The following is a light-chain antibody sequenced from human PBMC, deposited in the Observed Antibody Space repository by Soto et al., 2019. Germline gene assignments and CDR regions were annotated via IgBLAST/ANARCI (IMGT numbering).Light chain of an antibody. CDR1: SGHNSYA. V-gene: IGLV4-69*01. Sequence: QAVLTQPPSASASLGASVKLTCTLSSGHNSYAIAWHQQQPEQGPRYLMKLNSDGSHSKGDGIPDRFSGSSGGAARYLTISRLESEDEADYCCQTWSSDIRVFGGGTKLTVL. CDR3: QTWSSDIRV. J-gene: IGLJ3*02. CDR2: LNSDGSH.